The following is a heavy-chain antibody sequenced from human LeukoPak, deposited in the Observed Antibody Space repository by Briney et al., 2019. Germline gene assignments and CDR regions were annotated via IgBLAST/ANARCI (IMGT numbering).Heavy chain of an antibody. V-gene: IGHV6-1*01. Sequence: SQTLSLILYIFGDRVSNISAAWNWIRQSPSRGLEWLGRTYYRSKWYNDYAVSVKSRITINPDTSKNQFSLQLNSVTPEDTAVYYCARGRYSSGWNFDYWGQGTLVTVSS. CDR3: ARGRYSSGWNFDY. CDR1: GDRVSNISAA. J-gene: IGHJ4*02. D-gene: IGHD6-19*01. CDR2: TYYRSKWYN.